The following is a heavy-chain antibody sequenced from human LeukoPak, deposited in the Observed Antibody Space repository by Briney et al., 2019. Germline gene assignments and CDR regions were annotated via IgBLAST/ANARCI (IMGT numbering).Heavy chain of an antibody. CDR3: ARGHCSGGSCYGDY. J-gene: IGHJ4*02. Sequence: GGSLRLSCAASGFTFSSYSMNWVRQAPGKGLEWVSSISSSSSYIYYADSVKGRFTISRDNAKNSLYLQMNSLRAEDTAVYYCARGHCSGGSCYGDYWGQGTLVTVSS. D-gene: IGHD2-15*01. V-gene: IGHV3-21*01. CDR2: ISSSSSYI. CDR1: GFTFSSYS.